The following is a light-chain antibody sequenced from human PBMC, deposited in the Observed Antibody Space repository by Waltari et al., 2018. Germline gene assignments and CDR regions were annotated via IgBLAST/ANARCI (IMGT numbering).Light chain of an antibody. Sequence: EIQRTQSPSSLSPSAEATLPITCRASQDITTYLNWFQQKPGKVPKRLIYTASSLETGVPSRFSGSGSGTEFTLTISSLQPEDSATYYCLQYNSHPFTFGPGTKLDIK. J-gene: IGKJ3*01. V-gene: IGKV1-17*03. CDR1: QDITTY. CDR2: TAS. CDR3: LQYNSHPFT.